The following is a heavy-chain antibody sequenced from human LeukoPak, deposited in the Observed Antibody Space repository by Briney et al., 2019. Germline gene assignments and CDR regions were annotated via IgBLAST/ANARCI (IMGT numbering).Heavy chain of an antibody. V-gene: IGHV3-7*05. Sequence: GGSLRLSCAASGFTFSSYWMSWVRQAPGKGLEWVANMNQGGIDKYYVDSVRGRFTISRDNAKNSLYLQMDSLRAEDTAVYYCARDRRGNSGYYYDYWGQGTLVTVSS. J-gene: IGHJ4*02. D-gene: IGHD3-22*01. CDR1: GFTFSSYW. CDR2: MNQGGIDK. CDR3: ARDRRGNSGYYYDY.